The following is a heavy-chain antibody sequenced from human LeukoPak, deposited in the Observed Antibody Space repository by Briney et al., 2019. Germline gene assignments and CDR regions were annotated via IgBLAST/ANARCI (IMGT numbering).Heavy chain of an antibody. V-gene: IGHV3-7*01. CDR2: IKQDGSEK. D-gene: IGHD3-3*01. CDR1: GFTFSSYW. J-gene: IGHJ4*02. Sequence: GGSLRLSCAASGFTFSSYWMSWVRQAPGKGLEWVANIKQDGSEKYYVDSVKGRFTISRDNAKNSLYLQMNGLRAEDTAVYYCARGYFWSGYPQYYFDYWGQGTLVTVSS. CDR3: ARGYFWSGYPQYYFDY.